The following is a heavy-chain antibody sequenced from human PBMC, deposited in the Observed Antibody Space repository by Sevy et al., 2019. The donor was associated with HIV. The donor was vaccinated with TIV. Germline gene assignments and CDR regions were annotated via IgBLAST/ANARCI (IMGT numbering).Heavy chain of an antibody. CDR2: FDPEDGET. J-gene: IGHJ6*02. CDR3: ATGYCSSTSCWRRSYYYYGMDV. CDR1: GYTLTELS. Sequence: ASVKVSCKVSGYTLTELSMHWVRQAPGKGLEWMGGFDPEDGETIYAQKFQGRVTMTEDTSTDTAYMELSSLRSEDTAVYYCATGYCSSTSCWRRSYYYYGMDVWGPGTTVTVSS. D-gene: IGHD2-2*01. V-gene: IGHV1-24*01.